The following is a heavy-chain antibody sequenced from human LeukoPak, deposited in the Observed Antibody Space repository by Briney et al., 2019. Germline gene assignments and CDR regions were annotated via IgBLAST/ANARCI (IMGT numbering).Heavy chain of an antibody. Sequence: SVKVSCTASGFTFTSSAVQWVRQARGQRLEWIGWIVVGSGNTNYAQKFQERVTITRDMSTSAAYMELSSLRSEDTAVYYCAASPDYYDSSGYSYYFDYWGQGTLVTVSS. CDR3: AASPDYYDSSGYSYYFDY. J-gene: IGHJ4*02. CDR1: GFTFTSSA. CDR2: IVVGSGNT. V-gene: IGHV1-58*01. D-gene: IGHD3-22*01.